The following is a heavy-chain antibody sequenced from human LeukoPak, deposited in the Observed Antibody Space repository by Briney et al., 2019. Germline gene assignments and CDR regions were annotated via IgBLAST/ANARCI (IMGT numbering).Heavy chain of an antibody. Sequence: GASVKVSCKASGYTFTGYYMHWVRQAPGQGLEWMGWIDPNSGGTNYAQKFQGRVTMTRDTSISTAYMELSRLTSDDTATYYCARDRMSRWYCSGGSCYSADPWGQGTLVTVSS. D-gene: IGHD2-15*01. CDR3: ARDRMSRWYCSGGSCYSADP. CDR1: GYTFTGYY. V-gene: IGHV1-2*02. J-gene: IGHJ5*02. CDR2: IDPNSGGT.